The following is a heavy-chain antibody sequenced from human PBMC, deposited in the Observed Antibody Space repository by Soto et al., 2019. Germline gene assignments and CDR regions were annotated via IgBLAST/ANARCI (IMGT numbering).Heavy chain of an antibody. V-gene: IGHV4-31*03. CDR3: AEAMSGYCSCISWREVRWFDP. D-gene: IGHD2-2*01. J-gene: IGHJ5*02. CDR2: IYYSGST. CDR1: GGSISSGGYY. Sequence: SETLSVTCTVSGGSISSGGYYWIWIRQHPGKGLEWIGYIYYSGSTYYNPSLKSRVTISVDTSKNQFSLKLSSVAAADTAVYYCAEAMSGYCSCISWREVRWFDPWGQGTLVTV.